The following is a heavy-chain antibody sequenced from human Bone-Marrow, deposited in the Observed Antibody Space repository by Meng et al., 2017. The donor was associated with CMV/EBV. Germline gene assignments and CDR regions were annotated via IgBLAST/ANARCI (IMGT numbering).Heavy chain of an antibody. CDR1: GFTFSSYS. J-gene: IGHJ4*02. V-gene: IGHV3-21*01. CDR2: ISSSSSYI. Sequence: GGSLRLSCAASGFTFSSYSMNWVRQAPGKGLDWVSSISSSSSYIYYADSVKGRFTISRDNAKNSLYLQMNRLRAGDTAVYYGAREYNWNYFDYWGQGTLVTVSS. CDR3: AREYNWNYFDY. D-gene: IGHD1-20*01.